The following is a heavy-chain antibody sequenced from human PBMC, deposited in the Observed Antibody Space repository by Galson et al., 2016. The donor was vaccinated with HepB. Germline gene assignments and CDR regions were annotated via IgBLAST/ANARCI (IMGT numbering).Heavy chain of an antibody. V-gene: IGHV3-74*01. CDR3: GSVFEF. CDR2: VDGDGSST. CDR1: GFIFSNYW. Sequence: SLRLSCAASGFIFSNYWMHWVRQTPGKGLVWVSRVDGDGSSTSYADSVKGRFTISRDNAKDTLYLQMHSLRAEYTAVYYCGSVFEFWGQGALVTVSS. J-gene: IGHJ4*02.